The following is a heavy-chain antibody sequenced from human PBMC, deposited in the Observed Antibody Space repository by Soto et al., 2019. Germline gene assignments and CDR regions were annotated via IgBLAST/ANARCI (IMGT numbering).Heavy chain of an antibody. D-gene: IGHD5-18*01. J-gene: IGHJ4*02. V-gene: IGHV1-18*01. CDR3: AAQIDTVMVFRD. CDR2: ISPYNGNT. Sequence: QVQLVQSGAEVKKPGASVKVSCKASDKTFLSYGISWVRQGPGQGVEWMGWISPYNGNTNYAQKLQGRVTMTTDTSTSTAYMELRGLRSDVTAVYYCAAQIDTVMVFRDWAEGPLVTVSS. CDR1: DKTFLSYG.